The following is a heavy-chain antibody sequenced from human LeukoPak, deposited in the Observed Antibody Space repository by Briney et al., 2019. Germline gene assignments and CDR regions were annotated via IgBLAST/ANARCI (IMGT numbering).Heavy chain of an antibody. CDR3: ARVGYCSSTSCYMSYYFDY. J-gene: IGHJ4*02. CDR2: ISTSSSYI. Sequence: KPGGSLRLSCAASGFIFSSYSMNWVRQAPGKGLEWVSSISTSSSYIYYADSVKGRFTISRDNAQNSLFLQIKSLRAEDTAVYYCARVGYCSSTSCYMSYYFDYWGQGTLVTVSS. D-gene: IGHD2-2*02. V-gene: IGHV3-21*01. CDR1: GFIFSSYS.